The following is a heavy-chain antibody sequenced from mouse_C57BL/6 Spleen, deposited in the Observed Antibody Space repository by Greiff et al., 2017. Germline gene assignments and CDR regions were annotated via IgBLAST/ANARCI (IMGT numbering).Heavy chain of an antibody. Sequence: DVKLVESGGGLVKPGGSLKLSCAASGFTFSSYAMSWVRQTPEKRLEWVATISDGGSYTYYPDNVKGRFTISRDNAKNNLYLQMSHLKSEDTAMYYCARDPRDGYYVSLYYFDYWGQGTTLTVSS. CDR1: GFTFSSYA. CDR2: ISDGGSYT. J-gene: IGHJ2*01. CDR3: ARDPRDGYYVSLYYFDY. D-gene: IGHD2-3*01. V-gene: IGHV5-4*01.